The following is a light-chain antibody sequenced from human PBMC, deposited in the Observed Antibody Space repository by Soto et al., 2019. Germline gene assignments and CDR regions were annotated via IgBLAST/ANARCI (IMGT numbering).Light chain of an antibody. J-gene: IGKJ1*01. V-gene: IGKV3-20*01. CDR1: QDLVSDY. CDR3: QRYGRSPTWT. CDR2: GAS. Sequence: EIALTQSPGTLSLAPGERATLSCRASQDLVSDYLAWYQQKPGQPPRLLIFGASLRATGIPDRFSGSGSGTDFTLNINTIEPEDSAVYYCQRYGRSPTWTFGQGTKV.